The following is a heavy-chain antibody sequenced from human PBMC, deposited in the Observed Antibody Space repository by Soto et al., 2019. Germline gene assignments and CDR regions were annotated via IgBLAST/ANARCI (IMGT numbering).Heavy chain of an antibody. V-gene: IGHV4-59*01. CDR3: ARTKGQWLDYTFDI. CDR1: GGSISSYY. J-gene: IGHJ3*02. Sequence: PSETLSLTCTVSGGSISSYYLSWIRQPPGKGLEWIGYIYYSGSTYYNPSLKSRVTISVDTSKNQFSLKLSSVTAADTAVFYCARTKGQWLDYTFDIWGQGTMVTVSS. D-gene: IGHD6-19*01. CDR2: IYYSGST.